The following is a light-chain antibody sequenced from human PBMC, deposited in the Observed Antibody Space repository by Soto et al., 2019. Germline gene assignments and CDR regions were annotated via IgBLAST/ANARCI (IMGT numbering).Light chain of an antibody. CDR1: QSISSY. Sequence: DIQMTQSPSSLSASVGDRVTITCPASQSISSYLNWYQQKPGKAPKLLIYAASSLQSGVPSRFSGSGSGTDFTLTISSLQPEDFATYYCQQRYSTPRTFGQGTKVDIK. CDR3: QQRYSTPRT. J-gene: IGKJ1*01. V-gene: IGKV1-39*01. CDR2: AAS.